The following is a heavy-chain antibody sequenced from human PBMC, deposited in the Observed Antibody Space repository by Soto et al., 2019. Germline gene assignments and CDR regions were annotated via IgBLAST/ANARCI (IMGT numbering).Heavy chain of an antibody. CDR1: GFSFSTYA. CDR2: ISGSGGTT. J-gene: IGHJ1*01. Sequence: EVQLLESGGGLVQPEGSLRLSCAASGFSFSTYAMSWVRQAPGKGLEWVSGISGSGGTTYYADSVKGRFTISRDNSKNTLYLQVNSLRVEDTAVYHCAKDQAAAGTISRYFQHWGQGTLVTVSS. CDR3: AKDQAAAGTISRYFQH. V-gene: IGHV3-23*01. D-gene: IGHD6-13*01.